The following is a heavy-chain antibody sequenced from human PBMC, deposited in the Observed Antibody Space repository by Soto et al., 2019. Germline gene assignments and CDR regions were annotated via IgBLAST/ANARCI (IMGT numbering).Heavy chain of an antibody. D-gene: IGHD6-19*01. J-gene: IGHJ4*02. Sequence: QVQLVESGGGVVQPGRSLRLSCTASGFTFSNYGMHWVRQAPGTGLEWVADISYDGSNKYYADSVKGRFTISRDNSKETLYLQMNSLRAEDTAVYYCARDREEVAGLIDYWGQGTLVTVSS. CDR2: ISYDGSNK. CDR3: ARDREEVAGLIDY. CDR1: GFTFSNYG. V-gene: IGHV3-30*03.